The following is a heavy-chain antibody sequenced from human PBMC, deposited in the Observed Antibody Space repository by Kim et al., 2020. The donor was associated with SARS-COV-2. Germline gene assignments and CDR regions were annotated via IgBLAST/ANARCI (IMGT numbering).Heavy chain of an antibody. V-gene: IGHV5-51*01. Sequence: GESLKISCKGSGYSFSGYWIAWVRQMPGKGLEWMGIIYPADSDTRYSPSFQDQVTISADKSTSTAYLQWSSLQASDTAMYYCARQDGSALYYFDYWGQGSLVTVSS. J-gene: IGHJ4*02. CDR3: ARQDGSALYYFDY. D-gene: IGHD3-10*01. CDR1: GYSFSGYW. CDR2: IYPADSDT.